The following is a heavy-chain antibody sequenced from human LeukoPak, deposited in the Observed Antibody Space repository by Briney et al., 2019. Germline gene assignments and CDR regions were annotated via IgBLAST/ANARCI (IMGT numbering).Heavy chain of an antibody. Sequence: SSETLSLTCAVYGGSFSGYYWSWIRQPPGKGLEWIGEINHSGSTNYNPSLKSRVTISVDTSKNQFSLKLSSVTAADTAVYYCASGGEDGYNFYWGQGTLVTVSS. CDR1: GGSFSGYY. J-gene: IGHJ4*02. CDR3: ASGGEDGYNFY. V-gene: IGHV4-34*01. D-gene: IGHD5-24*01. CDR2: INHSGST.